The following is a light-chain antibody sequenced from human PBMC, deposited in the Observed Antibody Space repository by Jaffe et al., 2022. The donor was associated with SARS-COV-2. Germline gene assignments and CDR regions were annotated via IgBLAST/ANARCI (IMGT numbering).Light chain of an antibody. CDR3: AAWDDGLNGPV. V-gene: IGLV1-44*01. CDR1: SSNIGSHT. CDR2: SNY. J-gene: IGLJ3*02. Sequence: QSVLTQPPSASGTPGQRVTISCSGSSSNIGSHTVNWYQQLPGTAPKLLIYSNYLRPSGVPDRFSGSKSGTSASLDISGLQSEDGGVYSCAAWDDGLNGPVFGGGTTLTVL.